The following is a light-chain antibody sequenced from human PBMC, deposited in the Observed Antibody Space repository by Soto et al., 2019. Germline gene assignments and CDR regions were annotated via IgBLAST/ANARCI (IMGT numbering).Light chain of an antibody. V-gene: IGLV2-8*01. CDR3: SSYAGSNNLV. Sequence: QSALTQPPSASGSPGQSVTISCTGTSSDVGGYIYVSWYQHHPGKAPKLMIYEVSKRPSGVPDRFSGSKSGNTASLTVSGLQAEDEADYYCSSYAGSNNLVFGGGPKVTVL. CDR1: SSDVGGYIY. J-gene: IGLJ2*01. CDR2: EVS.